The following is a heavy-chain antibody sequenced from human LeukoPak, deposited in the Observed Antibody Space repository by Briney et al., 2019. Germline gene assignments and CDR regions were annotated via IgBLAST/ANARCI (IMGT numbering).Heavy chain of an antibody. Sequence: SETLSLTCAVYGGSFSGYYWSWIRQPPGKGLEWIGEINHSGSTNYNPSLKSRVTISVDTSKNQFSLKLSSVTAADTAVYYRARGGDGYNPGAFDIWGQGTMVTVSS. CDR2: INHSGST. CDR3: ARGGDGYNPGAFDI. D-gene: IGHD5-24*01. V-gene: IGHV4-34*01. J-gene: IGHJ3*02. CDR1: GGSFSGYY.